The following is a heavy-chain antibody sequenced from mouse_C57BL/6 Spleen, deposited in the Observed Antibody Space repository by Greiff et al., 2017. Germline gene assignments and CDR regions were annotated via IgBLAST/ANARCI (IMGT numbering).Heavy chain of an antibody. D-gene: IGHD2-5*01. CDR3: ARGGDYYSNYSWYFDV. CDR1: GFTFSDYY. CDR2: ISNGGGST. V-gene: IGHV5-12*01. Sequence: EVQGVESGGGLVQPGGSLKLSCAASGFTFSDYYMYWVRQTPKKRLEWVAYISNGGGSTYYPDTVKGRFTISRDNAKNTLYLQMSRLKSEDTAMYYCARGGDYYSNYSWYFDVWGTGTTVTVSS. J-gene: IGHJ1*03.